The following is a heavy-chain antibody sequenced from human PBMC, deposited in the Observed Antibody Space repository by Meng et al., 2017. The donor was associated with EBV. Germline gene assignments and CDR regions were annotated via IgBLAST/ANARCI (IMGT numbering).Heavy chain of an antibody. J-gene: IGHJ3*02. V-gene: IGHV1-8*01. CDR2: MNPNSGNT. CDR3: ARGGAFDI. CDR1: GYTCTSYD. Sequence: LVPAGAEWKNPGALLKVSCKASGYTCTSYDINWGRQATGQGLECMGWMNPNSGNTGYAQKFQGRVTMTRNTSISTAYMELSSLRSEDTAVYYCARGGAFDIWGQGTMVTVSS.